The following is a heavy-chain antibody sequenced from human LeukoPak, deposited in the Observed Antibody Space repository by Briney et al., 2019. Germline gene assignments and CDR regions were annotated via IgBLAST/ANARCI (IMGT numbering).Heavy chain of an antibody. Sequence: GGSLRLSCAASGFTFSDYYMSWIRQAPGKGLEWVSYINSSSSYTNYADSVKGRFTISRDNAKNSLYLQMNGLRAEDTAVYYCARDTKRFQKYYFDYWGQGALVTVSS. CDR1: GFTFSDYY. CDR3: ARDTKRFQKYYFDY. V-gene: IGHV3-11*06. CDR2: INSSSSYT. D-gene: IGHD3-3*01. J-gene: IGHJ4*02.